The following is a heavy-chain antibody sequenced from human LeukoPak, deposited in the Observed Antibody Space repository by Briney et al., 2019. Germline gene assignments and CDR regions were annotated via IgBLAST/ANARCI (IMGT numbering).Heavy chain of an antibody. D-gene: IGHD3-22*01. CDR3: ARVRGDQSSGYLGYYYYYYMDV. Sequence: SETLSLTCTVSGGSISSSSYYWGWIRQPPGKGLEWIGSIYYSGSTYYNPSLKSRVTISVDTSKNQFSLKLSSVTAADTAVYYCARVRGDQSSGYLGYYYYYYMDVWGKGTTVTVSS. V-gene: IGHV4-39*01. J-gene: IGHJ6*03. CDR2: IYYSGST. CDR1: GGSISSSSYY.